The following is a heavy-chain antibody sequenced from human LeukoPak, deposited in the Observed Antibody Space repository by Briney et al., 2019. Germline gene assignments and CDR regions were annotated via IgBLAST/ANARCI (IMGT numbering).Heavy chain of an antibody. Sequence: PGGSLRLSCAASGFTFSRFGMHWVRQAPGKGLEWVTIISYDGSDKHYADSVKGRFTISRDNAKNSLYLQMNSLRAEDTAVYYCASDGSGSHDYWGQGTLVTVSS. CDR3: ASDGSGSHDY. CDR1: GFTFSRFG. J-gene: IGHJ4*02. CDR2: ISYDGSDK. D-gene: IGHD3-10*01. V-gene: IGHV3-30*03.